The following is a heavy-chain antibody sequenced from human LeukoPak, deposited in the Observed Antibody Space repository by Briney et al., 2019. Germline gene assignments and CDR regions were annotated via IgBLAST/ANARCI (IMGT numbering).Heavy chain of an antibody. CDR3: AREVGYQLLGDYYYYMDV. J-gene: IGHJ6*03. CDR2: IIPIFGTA. CDR1: GGTFSSYA. V-gene: IGHV1-69*05. Sequence: GASVKVSCKASGGTFSSYAISWVRQAPGQGLEWMGGIIPIFGTANYAQKFQGRVTITTDESTSTAYMELSSLRSEDTAVYYCAREVGYQLLGDYYYYMDVWGKGTTVTVSS. D-gene: IGHD2-2*01.